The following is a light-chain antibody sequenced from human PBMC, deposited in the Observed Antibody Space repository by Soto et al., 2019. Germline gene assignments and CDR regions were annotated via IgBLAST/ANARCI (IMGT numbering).Light chain of an antibody. V-gene: IGKV3-11*01. J-gene: IGKJ1*01. CDR1: QSVSSY. Sequence: EIVLTQSPATLSLSPGERATLSCRASQSVSSYLAWYQQKPGQAPRLLIYDASNRATGIPARFSGSGSGTVFTLTISSLEPEDFAVYYCQQRSNWPWTFSQGTKVDIK. CDR3: QQRSNWPWT. CDR2: DAS.